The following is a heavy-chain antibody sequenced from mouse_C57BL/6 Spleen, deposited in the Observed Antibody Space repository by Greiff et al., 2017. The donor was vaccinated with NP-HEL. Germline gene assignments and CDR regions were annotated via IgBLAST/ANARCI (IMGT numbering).Heavy chain of an antibody. J-gene: IGHJ2*01. V-gene: IGHV1-55*01. D-gene: IGHD1-1*01. Sequence: QVQLKQPGAELVKPGASVKMSCKASGYTFTSYWITWVKQRPGQGLEWIGDIYPGSGSTNYNEKFKSKATLTVDTSSSTAYMQLSSLTSEDSAVYYCARGRGLTTVVATDFDYWGQGTTLTVSS. CDR3: ARGRGLTTVVATDFDY. CDR2: IYPGSGST. CDR1: GYTFTSYW.